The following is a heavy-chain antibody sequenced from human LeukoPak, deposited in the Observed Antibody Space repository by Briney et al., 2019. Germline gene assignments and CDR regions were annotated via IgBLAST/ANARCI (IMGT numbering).Heavy chain of an antibody. CDR2: ISSSSSYI. J-gene: IGHJ3*02. CDR1: GFTFSSYS. V-gene: IGHV3-21*01. D-gene: IGHD1-26*01. Sequence: PGGSLRLSCAASGFTFSSYSMNWVRQAPGKGLEWVSSISSSSSYICYADSVKGRFTISRDNAKNSLYLQMNSLRAEDTAVYYCASTCGSYYAFDIWGQGTMVTVSS. CDR3: ASTCGSYYAFDI.